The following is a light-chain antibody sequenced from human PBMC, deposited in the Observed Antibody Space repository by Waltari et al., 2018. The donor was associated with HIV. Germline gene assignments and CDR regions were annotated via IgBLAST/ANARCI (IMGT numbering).Light chain of an antibody. Sequence: QSALTQPRPVSGSPGQSVNISSAGTNSHIVNSNRFSWYQQHPNRAPKLLIFDVTQRPSGVPDRFSGSESGNTASLTIAGLQTDDEADYFCCSYAGAYIVFATGTKVTVL. CDR2: DVT. V-gene: IGLV2-11*01. CDR3: CSYAGAYIV. J-gene: IGLJ1*01. CDR1: NSHIVNSNR.